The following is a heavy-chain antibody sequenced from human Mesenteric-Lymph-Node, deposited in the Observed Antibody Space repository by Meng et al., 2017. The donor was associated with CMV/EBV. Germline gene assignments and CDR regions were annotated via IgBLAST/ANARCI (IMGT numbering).Heavy chain of an antibody. CDR2: IYYSGST. CDR1: GGSISSSSYY. Sequence: SETLSLTCTVSGGSISSSSYYWGWIRQPPGKGLEWIGSIYYSGSTYYNPSLKRRVTISVDTSKNQFSLKLSSVTAADTAVYYCASGPVAGTTGPGYYYYGMDVWGQGTTVTVSS. J-gene: IGHJ6*02. V-gene: IGHV4-39*07. D-gene: IGHD1-7*01. CDR3: ASGPVAGTTGPGYYYYGMDV.